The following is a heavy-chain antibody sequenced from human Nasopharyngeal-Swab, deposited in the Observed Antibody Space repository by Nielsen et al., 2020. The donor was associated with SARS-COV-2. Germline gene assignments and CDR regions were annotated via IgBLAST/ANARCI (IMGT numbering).Heavy chain of an antibody. Sequence: GESLKISCAASGCTFRSYTLNWVRQAPGKGLEWVSYISSSSTTIYYTGSVRGRFTISRDNAKNSLFLQMNSLRDEDTAVYYCARDIYPGAYGMDVWGQGTTVTVSS. CDR2: ISSSSTTI. J-gene: IGHJ6*02. CDR1: GCTFRSYT. V-gene: IGHV3-48*02. CDR3: ARDIYPGAYGMDV. D-gene: IGHD2-2*02.